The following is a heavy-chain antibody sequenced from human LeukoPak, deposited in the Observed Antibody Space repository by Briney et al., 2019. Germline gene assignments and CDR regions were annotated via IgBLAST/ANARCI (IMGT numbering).Heavy chain of an antibody. CDR3: ARCRGYGNFVSGAFDL. Sequence: ASVKVSCKASGNTYNNYGFNWVRQAPGQGLQWIGWIRTSNDDTKSAQKFQDRVTMTTDTSTATVYMELRNLRSDDTAVYYCARCRGYGNFVSGAFDLWGQGTMVTVSS. D-gene: IGHD4-11*01. V-gene: IGHV1-18*01. CDR2: IRTSNDDT. J-gene: IGHJ3*01. CDR1: GNTYNNYG.